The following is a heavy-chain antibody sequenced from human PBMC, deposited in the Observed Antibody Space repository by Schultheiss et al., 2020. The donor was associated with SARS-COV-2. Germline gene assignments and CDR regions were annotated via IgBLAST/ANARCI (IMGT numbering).Heavy chain of an antibody. J-gene: IGHJ5*02. CDR3: ARGLGSGRAWFDP. D-gene: IGHD3-10*01. CDR1: GFTFSSYA. Sequence: GGSLRLSCAASGFTFSSYAMHWVRQAPGKGLEWVAVISYDGSNKYYADSVKGRFTISRDNSKNTLYLQMNSLRAEDTAVYYCARGLGSGRAWFDPWGQGTLVTVSS. CDR2: ISYDGSNK. V-gene: IGHV3-30*04.